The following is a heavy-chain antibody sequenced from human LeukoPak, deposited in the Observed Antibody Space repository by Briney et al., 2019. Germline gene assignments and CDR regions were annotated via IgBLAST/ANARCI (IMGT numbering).Heavy chain of an antibody. CDR2: IRSNADGGTV. CDR3: LSYADYNY. J-gene: IGHJ4*02. Sequence: PGGSLRLSCAASGFTFKSAWMSSVRQAPGEGLEWIGRIRSNADGGTVDYSAAVQGRFTISRDDSKNTLYLQMNSLKTEDTAVYFCLSYADYNYWGQGTLVTVSS. D-gene: IGHD3-16*01. CDR1: GFTFKSAW. V-gene: IGHV3-15*01.